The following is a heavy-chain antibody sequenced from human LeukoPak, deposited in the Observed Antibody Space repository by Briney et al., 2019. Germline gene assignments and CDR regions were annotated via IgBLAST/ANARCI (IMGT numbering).Heavy chain of an antibody. CDR2: IYYSGST. Sequence: SETLSLTCTVSGVSISSGGYYWSWIRQHPGKGLEWIVYIYYSGSTYYNPSLKSRVTISVDTSKNQFSLKLSSVTAADTAVYYCARDLDYGGNFYAFDIWGQGTMVTVSP. J-gene: IGHJ3*02. V-gene: IGHV4-31*03. D-gene: IGHD4-23*01. CDR1: GVSISSGGYY. CDR3: ARDLDYGGNFYAFDI.